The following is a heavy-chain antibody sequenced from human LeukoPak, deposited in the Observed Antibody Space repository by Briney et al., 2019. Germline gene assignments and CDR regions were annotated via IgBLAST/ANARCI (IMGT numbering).Heavy chain of an antibody. J-gene: IGHJ4*02. D-gene: IGHD3-10*01. CDR2: ISAYNGNT. V-gene: IGHV1-18*01. CDR1: GYTFTSYG. Sequence: ASVKVSCKASGYTFTSYGISWVRQAPGQGLEWMGWISAYNGNTNYAQKLQGRVTMTTDTSTSTAYMELRSLRSDDTAVYYCARDLYEAMVRGVIPFDYWGQGTLVTVSS. CDR3: ARDLYEAMVRGVIPFDY.